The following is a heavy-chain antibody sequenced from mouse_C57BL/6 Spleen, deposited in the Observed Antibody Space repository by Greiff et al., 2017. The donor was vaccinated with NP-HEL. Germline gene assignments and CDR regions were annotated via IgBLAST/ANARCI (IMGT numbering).Heavy chain of an antibody. CDR3: ARADYGSSWDY. Sequence: EVKLMESGPGLVKPSQSLSLTCSVTGYSITSGYYWNWIRQFPGNKLEWMGYISYDGSNNYNPSLKNRISITRDTSKNQFFLKLNSVTTEDTATYYCARADYGSSWDYWGQGTTLTVSS. CDR1: GYSITSGYY. CDR2: ISYDGSN. J-gene: IGHJ2*01. D-gene: IGHD1-1*01. V-gene: IGHV3-6*01.